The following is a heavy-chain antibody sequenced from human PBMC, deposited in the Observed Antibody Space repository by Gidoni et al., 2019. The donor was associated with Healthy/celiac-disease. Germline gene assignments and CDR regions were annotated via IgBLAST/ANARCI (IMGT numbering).Heavy chain of an antibody. V-gene: IGHV4-39*01. J-gene: IGHJ3*02. CDR2: IYYSGST. CDR1: GGSISSSSYY. Sequence: QLQLQESGPGLVKPSETPSLTCTVSGGSISSSSYYWGWIRQPPGKGLEWIGSIYYSGSTYYNPSLKSRVTISVDTSKNQFSLKLSSVTAADTAVYYCARRGGGFVGYAFDIWGQGTMVTVSS. D-gene: IGHD2-15*01. CDR3: ARRGGGFVGYAFDI.